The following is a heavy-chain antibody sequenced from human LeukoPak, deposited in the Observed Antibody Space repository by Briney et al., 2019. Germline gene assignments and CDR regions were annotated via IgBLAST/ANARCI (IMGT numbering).Heavy chain of an antibody. V-gene: IGHV4-59*01. J-gene: IGHJ4*02. CDR1: GGSISSYY. CDR2: IYYSGST. D-gene: IGHD6-13*01. CDR3: ARSIGYSSSWAIFDY. Sequence: SETLSLTCTVSGGSISSYYWSWIRQPPGKGLEWIGYIYYSGSTNYNPSLKSRVTISVDTSKNQFSLKLSSVTAADTAVDYCARSIGYSSSWAIFDYWGQGTLVTVSS.